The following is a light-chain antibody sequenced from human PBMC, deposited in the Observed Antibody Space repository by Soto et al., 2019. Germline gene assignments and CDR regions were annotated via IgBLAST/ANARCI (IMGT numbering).Light chain of an antibody. Sequence: QSVLTQPASVSGSPGQSITISCTGTSSDVGGHNYVSWYQQHPGKAPKLMIYEVSNRPSGVSNRFSGSKSGNTASLTISGLQAEDEADYYCSSYRRSTTLYVFGTGLKVTVL. CDR2: EVS. CDR1: SSDVGGHNY. CDR3: SSYRRSTTLYV. V-gene: IGLV2-14*01. J-gene: IGLJ1*01.